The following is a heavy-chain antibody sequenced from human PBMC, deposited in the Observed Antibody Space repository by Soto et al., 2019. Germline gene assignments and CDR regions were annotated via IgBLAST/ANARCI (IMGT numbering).Heavy chain of an antibody. CDR3: ARGGPIVVVPAAIDPRHPLDY. Sequence: SVKVSCKAAGGSFSSYAISWVRQAPGQGLEWMGGIIPIFGTANYAQKFQGRVTITADESTSTAYMELSSLRSEDTAVYYCARGGPIVVVPAAIDPRHPLDYWGQGTLVTVSS. D-gene: IGHD2-2*01. CDR2: IIPIFGTA. CDR1: GGSFSSYA. V-gene: IGHV1-69*13. J-gene: IGHJ4*02.